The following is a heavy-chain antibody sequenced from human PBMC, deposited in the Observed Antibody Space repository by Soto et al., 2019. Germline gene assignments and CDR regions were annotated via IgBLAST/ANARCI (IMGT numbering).Heavy chain of an antibody. CDR3: ARVGPRSGSGSNFDY. D-gene: IGHD3-10*01. CDR2: IYYSGST. V-gene: IGHV4-31*02. Sequence: LCGGSIRSGGYYWSWIRQHPGKGLEWIGYIYYSGSTYYNPSLKSRVTISVDTSKNQFSLKLSSVTAADTAVYYCARVGPRSGSGSNFDYWGQGTLVTVSS. CDR1: GGSIRSGGYY. J-gene: IGHJ4*02.